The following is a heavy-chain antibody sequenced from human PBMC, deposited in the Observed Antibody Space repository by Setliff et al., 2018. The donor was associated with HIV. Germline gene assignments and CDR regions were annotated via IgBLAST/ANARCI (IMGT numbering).Heavy chain of an antibody. D-gene: IGHD3-22*01. V-gene: IGHV1-69*05. CDR1: GDTFNSFP. Sequence: GASVKVSCKASGDTFNSFPISWVRQAPGQGLEWMGGIIPRFGSTNLAQKFQGGLTITTDESTSTAYMELTNLTSADTAIYYCARDLRYYDSSGYYYDDWSDPWGQGTPVTVSS. CDR3: ARDLRYYDSSGYYYDDWSDP. CDR2: IIPRFGST. J-gene: IGHJ5*02.